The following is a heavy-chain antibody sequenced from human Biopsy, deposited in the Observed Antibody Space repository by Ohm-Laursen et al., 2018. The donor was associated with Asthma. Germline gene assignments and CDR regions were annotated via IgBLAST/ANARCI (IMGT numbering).Heavy chain of an antibody. Sequence: TQTLTLTSSFSGFSLSSSGANVNWIRQPPGKALEWLARIDWEEDKFYSTSLRTRLTISKGSSEDQVVLTMTNMGPVDTATYYCTRHNGYWGPGILVTVSS. CDR3: TRHNGY. J-gene: IGHJ4*02. CDR1: GFSLSSSGAN. D-gene: IGHD1-14*01. V-gene: IGHV2-70*04. CDR2: IDWEEDK.